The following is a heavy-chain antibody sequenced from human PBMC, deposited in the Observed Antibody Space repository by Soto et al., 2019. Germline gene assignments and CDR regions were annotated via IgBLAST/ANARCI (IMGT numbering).Heavy chain of an antibody. CDR2: MNPNSGNT. Sequence: QVQLVQSGAEVKKPGASVKVSCKASGYTFTSYDINWVRQSTGQGLEWMGWMNPNSGNTGYAQKFQGRVTMTRNTSISTAYMELSSLRSDDTAVYYCARGPHYYGSGSRSYWFDPWGQGTLVTVSS. V-gene: IGHV1-8*01. CDR3: ARGPHYYGSGSRSYWFDP. J-gene: IGHJ5*02. CDR1: GYTFTSYD. D-gene: IGHD3-10*01.